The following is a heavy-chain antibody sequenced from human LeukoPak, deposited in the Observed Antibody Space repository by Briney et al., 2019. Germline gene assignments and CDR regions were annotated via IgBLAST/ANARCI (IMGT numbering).Heavy chain of an antibody. CDR3: ARGDQRYYYDSSGYYSY. D-gene: IGHD3-22*01. CDR2: INPNSGGT. Sequence: ASVKVSCKASGYTFTGYYMHWVPQAPGQGLEWMGRINPNSGGTNYAQKFQGRVTMTRDASISTAYMELSRLRSDDTAVYYCARGDQRYYYDSSGYYSYWGQATLVTVSS. J-gene: IGHJ4*02. CDR1: GYTFTGYY. V-gene: IGHV1-2*06.